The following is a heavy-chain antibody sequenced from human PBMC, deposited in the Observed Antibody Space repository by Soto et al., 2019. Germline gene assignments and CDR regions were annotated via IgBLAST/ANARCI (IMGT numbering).Heavy chain of an antibody. V-gene: IGHV1-18*01. D-gene: IGHD2-15*01. Sequence: ASVKVSCKASGYTFTSYGISWVRQAPGQGLEWMGWISAYNGNTNYAQKLQGRVTMTTDTSTSTAYMELRSLRSDDTAVYYCARYCSGGSCYRSYYYYYGMDVWGQGTTVTV. J-gene: IGHJ6*02. CDR3: ARYCSGGSCYRSYYYYYGMDV. CDR2: ISAYNGNT. CDR1: GYTFTSYG.